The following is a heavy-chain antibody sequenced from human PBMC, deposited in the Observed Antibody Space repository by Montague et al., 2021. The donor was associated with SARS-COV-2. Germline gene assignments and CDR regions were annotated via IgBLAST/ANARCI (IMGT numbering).Heavy chain of an antibody. Sequence: VKPTLTLTLTCTLPGLPLSTSGLCVGWIRQPPGKALEWLALTDWDDDKYYSPSLKTRLSISKDTSKNQVVLTMANMEPVDTATYYCARIPNDSWYVSYFDYWGQGILVTVSS. J-gene: IGHJ4*02. D-gene: IGHD6-13*01. CDR3: ARIPNDSWYVSYFDY. V-gene: IGHV2-70*01. CDR2: TDWDDDK. CDR1: GLPLSTSGLC.